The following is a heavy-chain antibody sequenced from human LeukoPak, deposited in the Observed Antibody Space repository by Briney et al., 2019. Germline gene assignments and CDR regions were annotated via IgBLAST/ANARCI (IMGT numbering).Heavy chain of an antibody. CDR3: ARENGPDCCSGSYYGAFDI. J-gene: IGHJ3*02. CDR2: IYYSGST. D-gene: IGHD3-10*02. CDR1: GGSISSSNYY. V-gene: IGHV4-39*07. Sequence: PSETLSLTCTVSGGSISSSNYYWGWIRQPPGKGLEWIGSIYYSGSTYYNPSLKSRVIVSLDTSKNQFSLKLSSVTAADTAVYYCARENGPDCCSGSYYGAFDIWGQGTMVTVSS.